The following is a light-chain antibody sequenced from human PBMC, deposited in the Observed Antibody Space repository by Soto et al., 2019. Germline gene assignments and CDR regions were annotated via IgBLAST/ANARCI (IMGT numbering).Light chain of an antibody. J-gene: IGLJ1*01. CDR2: EVV. Sequence: QSALTQPPSASGSPGQSVTISCAGTSNDVGGYNYVSWYQQHPGKAPKLIIYEVVKRPSGVPDRFSGSRSGNTASLTVSGLQAEDEDDDYCSSFVGADIVAFGSGTKLTVL. CDR3: SSFVGADIVA. V-gene: IGLV2-8*01. CDR1: SNDVGGYNY.